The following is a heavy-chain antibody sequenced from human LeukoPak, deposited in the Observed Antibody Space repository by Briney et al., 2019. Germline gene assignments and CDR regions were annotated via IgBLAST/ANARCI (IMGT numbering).Heavy chain of an antibody. CDR2: IYYSGST. D-gene: IGHD3-3*01. CDR3: ARAGTDYDFWSGYRNWFDP. CDR1: GGSISSYY. J-gene: IGHJ5*02. Sequence: SETLSLTXTVSGGSISSYYWSWIRQPPGKGLEWIGYIYYSGSTNYNPSLKSRVTISVDTSKNQFSLKLSSVTAADTAVYYCARAGTDYDFWSGYRNWFDPWGQGTLVTVSS. V-gene: IGHV4-59*01.